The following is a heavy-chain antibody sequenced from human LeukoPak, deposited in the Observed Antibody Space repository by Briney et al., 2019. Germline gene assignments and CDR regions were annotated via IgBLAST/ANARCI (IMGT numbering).Heavy chain of an antibody. CDR2: ISSSSSTI. V-gene: IGHV3-48*04. D-gene: IGHD3-9*01. J-gene: IGHJ4*02. CDR3: ARERILDYDILTGYVDY. Sequence: GGSLRLSCAASGFTFSSYSMNWVRQAPGKGLEWVSYISSSSSTIYYADSVKGRFTISRDNAKNSLYLQMNSLRAEDTAVYYCARERILDYDILTGYVDYWGQGTLVTVSS. CDR1: GFTFSSYS.